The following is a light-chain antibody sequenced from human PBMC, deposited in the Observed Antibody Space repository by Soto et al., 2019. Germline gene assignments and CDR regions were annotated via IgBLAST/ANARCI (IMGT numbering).Light chain of an antibody. J-gene: IGKJ3*01. CDR3: QHRFT. V-gene: IGKV3-15*01. Sequence: EIVMTQSPATLSVSPGERATLSCRASQRVSSNLAWCQQKPGQAPRLLIYGAATRATGIPARFSGSGSGTEFTLTIGSLQSEDFAVYYCQHRFTFGPGTKVDIK. CDR2: GAA. CDR1: QRVSSN.